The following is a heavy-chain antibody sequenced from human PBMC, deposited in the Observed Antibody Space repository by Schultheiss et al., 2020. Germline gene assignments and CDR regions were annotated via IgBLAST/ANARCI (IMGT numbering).Heavy chain of an antibody. D-gene: IGHD5-18*01. CDR2: IYYSGST. CDR3: ARTDLWGDTYGSFDP. Sequence: SETLSLTCTVSGGSISSGDYYWSWIRQPPGKGLEWIGYIYYSGSTYYNPSLKSRVTISVDTSKNQFSLKLSSVTAADTAVYYCARTDLWGDTYGSFDPWGQGTLVTVSS. V-gene: IGHV4-30-4*08. CDR1: GGSISSGDYY. J-gene: IGHJ5*02.